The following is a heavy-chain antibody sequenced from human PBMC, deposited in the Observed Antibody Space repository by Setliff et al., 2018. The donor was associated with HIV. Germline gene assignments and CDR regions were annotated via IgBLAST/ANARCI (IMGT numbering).Heavy chain of an antibody. Sequence: GGSLRLSCSASGFTFSSYWIHWVRQPPGKGLVWVSRINSDGSSTSYADSVKGRFTISRDNAKNTLYLQVDSLRAEDTAVYYCSRGGYSSGLANAFDIWGQGTLVTVSS. CDR1: GFTFSSYW. CDR3: SRGGYSSGLANAFDI. D-gene: IGHD2-15*01. CDR2: INSDGSST. V-gene: IGHV3-74*01. J-gene: IGHJ3*02.